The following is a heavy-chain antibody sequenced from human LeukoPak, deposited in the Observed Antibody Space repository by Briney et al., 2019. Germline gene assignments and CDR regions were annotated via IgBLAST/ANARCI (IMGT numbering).Heavy chain of an antibody. J-gene: IGHJ6*02. CDR3: ASVPRRPYYYGMDV. V-gene: IGHV4-34*01. D-gene: IGHD1-14*01. CDR1: GGSFSGYY. CDR2: INHSGST. Sequence: SETLSLTCAVYGGSFSGYYWSWIRQPPGKGLEWIGEINHSGSTNYNPSLKSRVTISVDTSKNQFSLKLSSVTAADTAVYYCASVPRRPYYYGMDVWGQGTTVTVSS.